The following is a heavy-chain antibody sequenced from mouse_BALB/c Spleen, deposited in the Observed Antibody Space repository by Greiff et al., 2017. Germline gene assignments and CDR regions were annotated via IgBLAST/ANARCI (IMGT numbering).Heavy chain of an antibody. D-gene: IGHD2-1*01. CDR1: GFTFNINA. V-gene: IGHV10S3*01. Sequence: GGGLVQPNGSLTLSCAASGFTFNINAMIWVRQAPGKGLEWVARIRSKSNNYATYYADSVKDRFTISRDDSQSMLYLQMNNLKTEDTAMYYCVRGWYYAMDYWGQGTSVTVSS. CDR2: IRSKSNNYAT. J-gene: IGHJ4*01. CDR3: VRGWYYAMDY.